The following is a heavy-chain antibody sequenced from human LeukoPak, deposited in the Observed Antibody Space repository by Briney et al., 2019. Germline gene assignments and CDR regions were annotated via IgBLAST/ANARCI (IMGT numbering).Heavy chain of an antibody. CDR2: INHSGST. V-gene: IGHV4-34*01. CDR1: GGSFSDYY. D-gene: IGHD2-21*01. J-gene: IGHJ4*02. CDR3: AREGDKVGFDFDY. Sequence: PSETLSLTCAVYGGSFSDYYWSCIRQPPGEGLGWIGEINHSGSTNYNPSLKSRVTISVDTSKNQFSLQLNSVTPEDTAVYYCAREGDKVGFDFDYWGQGTLFTVSS.